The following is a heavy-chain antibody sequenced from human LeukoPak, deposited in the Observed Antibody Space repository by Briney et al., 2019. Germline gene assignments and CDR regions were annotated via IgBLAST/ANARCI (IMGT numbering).Heavy chain of an antibody. J-gene: IGHJ6*02. CDR3: ARDAGNGDLYYYYYGMDV. CDR1: GFTFSNYA. CDR2: IYSGGST. D-gene: IGHD4-17*01. Sequence: PGGSLRLSCAASGFTFSNYAMSWVRQAPGKGLEWVSVIYSGGSTYYADSVKGRFTISRDNSKNTLYLQMNSLRAEDTAVYYCARDAGNGDLYYYYYGMDVWGQGTTVTVSS. V-gene: IGHV3-66*02.